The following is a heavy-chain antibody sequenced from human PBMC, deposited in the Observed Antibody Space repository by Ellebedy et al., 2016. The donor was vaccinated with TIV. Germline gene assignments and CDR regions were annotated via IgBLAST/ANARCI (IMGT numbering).Heavy chain of an antibody. D-gene: IGHD4-23*01. V-gene: IGHV4-4*02. Sequence: MPSETLSLTCAVSGGSISSSNWWSWVRQPPGKGLEWIGEIYHSGRTNYNPSLKSRVTISVDKSKNQFSLKLSSVTAADTAVYYCARCSTVNNGGNSSLLYGMDVWGQGTTVTVSS. CDR3: ARCSTVNNGGNSSLLYGMDV. CDR1: GGSISSSNW. J-gene: IGHJ6*02. CDR2: IYHSGRT.